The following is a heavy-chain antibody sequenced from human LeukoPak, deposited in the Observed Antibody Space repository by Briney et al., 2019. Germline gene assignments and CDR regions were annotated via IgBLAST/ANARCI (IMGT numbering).Heavy chain of an antibody. J-gene: IGHJ2*01. V-gene: IGHV3-15*01. Sequence: PGGSLRLSCAASGFTFSNAWMSWVRQAPGKGLEWVGRIKSKTDGGTTDYAAPVKGRFTISRDDSKNTLYLQMNSLKTEDTAVYYCTTAESIVGATRAIWYFDLWGRGTLVTVSS. D-gene: IGHD1-26*01. CDR1: GFTFSNAW. CDR2: IKSKTDGGTT. CDR3: TTAESIVGATRAIWYFDL.